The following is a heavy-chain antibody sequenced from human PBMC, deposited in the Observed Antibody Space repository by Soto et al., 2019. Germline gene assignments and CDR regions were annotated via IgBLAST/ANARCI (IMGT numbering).Heavy chain of an antibody. Sequence: SDTLSLTCTVSCASINSNVHYWGWVRQSPGKGLEWIASVFYTGSPYHNPSLESRVSISVDTSDNQFSLKVTSVTAADTGIYNCARHPFGGYAFDSWGQGTLVTVSS. D-gene: IGHD3-16*01. V-gene: IGHV4-39*01. J-gene: IGHJ4*02. CDR1: CASINSNVHY. CDR2: VFYTGSP. CDR3: ARHPFGGYAFDS.